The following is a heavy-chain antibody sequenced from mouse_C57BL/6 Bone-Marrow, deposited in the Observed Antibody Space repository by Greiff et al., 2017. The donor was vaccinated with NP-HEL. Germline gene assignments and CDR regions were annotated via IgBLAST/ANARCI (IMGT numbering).Heavy chain of an antibody. CDR2: ISSGGSYT. J-gene: IGHJ3*01. CDR3: ASPLITTVVAPGFAY. Sequence: DVKLQESGGDLVKPGGSLKLSCAASGFTFSSYGMSWVRQTPDKRLEWVATISSGGSYTYYPDSVKGRFTITRDNANNTLYLQMSSLKSEDTAMYYCASPLITTVVAPGFAYWGQGTLVTVSA. V-gene: IGHV5-6*02. D-gene: IGHD1-1*01. CDR1: GFTFSSYG.